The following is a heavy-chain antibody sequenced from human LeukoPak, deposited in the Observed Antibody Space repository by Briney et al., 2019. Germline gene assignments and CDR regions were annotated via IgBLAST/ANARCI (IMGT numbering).Heavy chain of an antibody. Sequence: PSETLSLACTVSGGSISSYYWSWLRQPPGKGLEWIGYIYYSGRTYYNPSLKSRITISVDTSKNQFSLKLSSVTAADTAVYYCARGFYSPHYWGQGTLVSVSS. CDR1: GGSISSYY. V-gene: IGHV4-59*01. CDR3: ARGFYSPHY. D-gene: IGHD4-11*01. CDR2: IYYSGRT. J-gene: IGHJ4*02.